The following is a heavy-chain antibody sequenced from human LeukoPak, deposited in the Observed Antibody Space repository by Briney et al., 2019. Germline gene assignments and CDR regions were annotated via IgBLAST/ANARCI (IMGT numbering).Heavy chain of an antibody. CDR2: IKQDGSEK. CDR1: GFTFSSYW. Sequence: GGSLRLSCAASGFTFSSYWMSWVRQAPGKGLEWVANIKQDGSEKYYVDSVKGRFTISRDNAKNSLYLQMNSLRAEDTAVYYCARVFYGNYAPFDYWGQGTLVTVSS. CDR3: ARVFYGNYAPFDY. J-gene: IGHJ4*02. V-gene: IGHV3-7*01. D-gene: IGHD4-11*01.